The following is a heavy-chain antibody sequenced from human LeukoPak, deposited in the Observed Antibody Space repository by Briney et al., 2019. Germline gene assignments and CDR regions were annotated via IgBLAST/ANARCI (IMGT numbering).Heavy chain of an antibody. CDR3: AKEGSSGWVPNY. Sequence: GASVKVSCKASGGTFSSYAISWVRQAPGQGLEWMGWINPNNGDTNFAQKFQGRVTMTRDTSISTVYMELSRLRSDDTAVYYCAKEGSSGWVPNYWGQGTLVTVSS. J-gene: IGHJ4*02. V-gene: IGHV1-2*02. CDR2: INPNNGDT. D-gene: IGHD6-19*01. CDR1: GGTFSSYA.